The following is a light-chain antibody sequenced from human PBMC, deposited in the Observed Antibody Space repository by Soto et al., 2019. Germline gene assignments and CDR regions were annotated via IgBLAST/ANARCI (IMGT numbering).Light chain of an antibody. J-gene: IGLJ2*01. CDR3: QAWDSSTHVV. Sequence: SYELTQPPSVSVSPGQTASITCSGDKLGDKYACWYQQKPGQSPVLVIYQDSKRPSGIPERFSGSNSGNTATLTISGTQAMDEADYYCQAWDSSTHVVFGGGTKLTRP. V-gene: IGLV3-1*01. CDR1: KLGDKY. CDR2: QDS.